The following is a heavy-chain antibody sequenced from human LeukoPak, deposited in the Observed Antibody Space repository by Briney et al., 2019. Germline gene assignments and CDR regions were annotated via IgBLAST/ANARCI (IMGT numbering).Heavy chain of an antibody. J-gene: IGHJ4*02. Sequence: SETLSLTCTVSGGSISSYYWSWIRQPAGKGLEWIGRIYTSGCTNYNPSLKSRVTMSVDTSKNQFSLKLSSVTAADTAVYYCAREGRGAYPSRTHSWGQGTLVTVSS. CDR3: AREGRGAYPSRTHS. CDR2: IYTSGCT. V-gene: IGHV4-4*07. CDR1: GGSISSYY. D-gene: IGHD2-15*01.